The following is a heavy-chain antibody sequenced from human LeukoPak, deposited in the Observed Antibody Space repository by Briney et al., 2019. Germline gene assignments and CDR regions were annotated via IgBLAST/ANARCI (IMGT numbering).Heavy chain of an antibody. Sequence: GGSLRLSCAASGFTFSSYGMHWARQAPGKGLEWVAVIWYDGSNKYYADSVKGRFTISRDNSKNTLYLQMNSLRAEDTAVYYCAKSNGDYGFDYWGQGTLVTVSS. CDR1: GFTFSSYG. CDR2: IWYDGSNK. J-gene: IGHJ4*02. CDR3: AKSNGDYGFDY. D-gene: IGHD4-17*01. V-gene: IGHV3-33*06.